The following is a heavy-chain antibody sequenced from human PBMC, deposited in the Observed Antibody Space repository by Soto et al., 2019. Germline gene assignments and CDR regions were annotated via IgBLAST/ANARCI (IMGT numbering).Heavy chain of an antibody. D-gene: IGHD5-12*01. J-gene: IGHJ4*02. CDR3: ASVSSGGYEVLGFDY. Sequence: QVQLVESGGGVVEPGRSLRLSCAASGFTFSSYAMHWVRQAPGKGLEGVAVISYDGSNKYYADSVQGRFTISRDNSKNTLYLHMHSLRAEDTDVYYCASVSSGGYEVLGFDYWGQGTLVTVSS. CDR1: GFTFSSYA. CDR2: ISYDGSNK. V-gene: IGHV3-30-3*01.